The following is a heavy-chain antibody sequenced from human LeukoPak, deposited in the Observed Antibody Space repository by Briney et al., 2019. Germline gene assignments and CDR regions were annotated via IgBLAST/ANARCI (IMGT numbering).Heavy chain of an antibody. J-gene: IGHJ5*01. V-gene: IGHV3-23*01. CDR2: INANSGAT. Sequence: GGSLRLSCTASGFAFSFFAMSWLRQPPGKGLEWVSTINANSGATSYAAPVRGRFTISRDNSKNKLYLQLNSLRAEDTAVYYCARPISGGLAVTADWFDPWGQGTLVVVSS. CDR1: GFAFSFFA. CDR3: ARPISGGLAVTADWFDP. D-gene: IGHD6-19*01.